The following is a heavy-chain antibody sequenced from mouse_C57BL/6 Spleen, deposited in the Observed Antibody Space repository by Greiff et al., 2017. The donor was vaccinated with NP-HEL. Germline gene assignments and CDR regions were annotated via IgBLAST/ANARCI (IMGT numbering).Heavy chain of an antibody. J-gene: IGHJ4*01. CDR3: ARVSTVVADAMDY. CDR1: GYTFTDYY. CDR2: INPNNGGT. Sequence: VQLQQSGPELVKPGASVKISCKASGYTFTDYYMNWVKQSHGKSLEWIGDINPNNGGTSYNQKFKGKATLTVDKSSSTAYMELRSLTSEDSAVYYCARVSTVVADAMDYWGQGTSVTVSS. V-gene: IGHV1-26*01. D-gene: IGHD1-1*01.